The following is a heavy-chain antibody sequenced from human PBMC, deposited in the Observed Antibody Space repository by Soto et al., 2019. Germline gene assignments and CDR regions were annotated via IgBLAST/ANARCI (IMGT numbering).Heavy chain of an antibody. D-gene: IGHD2-21*02. J-gene: IGHJ1*01. Sequence: GASVKVSCKASGYTFTSYGISWVRQAPGQGLEWMGWISAYNGNTNYAQKLQGRFTISRDNSKNTVFLQMNSLRAEDAAVYYCARDLGRDTNQHWGQGTLVTVSS. CDR2: ISAYNGNT. V-gene: IGHV1-18*01. CDR1: GYTFTSYG. CDR3: ARDLGRDTNQH.